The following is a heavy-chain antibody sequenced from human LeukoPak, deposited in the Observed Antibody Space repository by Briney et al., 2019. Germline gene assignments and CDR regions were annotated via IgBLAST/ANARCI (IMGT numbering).Heavy chain of an antibody. D-gene: IGHD1-1*01. Sequence: SVKVSCKASGFTFTSSAVQWVRQARGQGLEWIGWIVVGSGNTNYAQKLQERVTINRDMSTSTAYMELSSLRSEDKAVYYCATDDVTTGTKTALGYWGQGTLVTVSS. V-gene: IGHV1-58*01. CDR3: ATDDVTTGTKTALGY. CDR2: IVVGSGNT. CDR1: GFTFTSSA. J-gene: IGHJ4*02.